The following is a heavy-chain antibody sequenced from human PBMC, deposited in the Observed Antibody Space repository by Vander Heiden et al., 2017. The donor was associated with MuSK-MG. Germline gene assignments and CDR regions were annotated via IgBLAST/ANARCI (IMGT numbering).Heavy chain of an antibody. CDR3: AKDLTPGHVVGGSGADY. D-gene: IGHD1-26*01. J-gene: IGHJ4*02. CDR1: GFMFTTYA. V-gene: IGHV3-23*01. CDR2: IGTSGSGT. Sequence: EVQLLESGGGLVQPGGSLRLSCAASGFMFTTYAMTWVRQAPGEGMEWVSGIGTSGSGTYYSDSVKGRFIISRDNSKNTLHLQMDSLRAEDTAVYYCAKDLTPGHVVGGSGADYWGQGTLVTVSS.